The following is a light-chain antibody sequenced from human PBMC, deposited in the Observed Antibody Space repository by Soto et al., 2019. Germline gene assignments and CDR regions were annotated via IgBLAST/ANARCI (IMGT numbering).Light chain of an antibody. Sequence: EIVMTQSPATLSVSPGERATLSCRASQSVRSNLAWYQQKPGQAPRLLIYGASTRATGVPARFSGSGSGTEFTLTISRLEPEDFAVYYCQQYGISPRTFGQGTRWIS. J-gene: IGKJ1*01. CDR3: QQYGISPRT. V-gene: IGKV3-15*01. CDR1: QSVRSN. CDR2: GAS.